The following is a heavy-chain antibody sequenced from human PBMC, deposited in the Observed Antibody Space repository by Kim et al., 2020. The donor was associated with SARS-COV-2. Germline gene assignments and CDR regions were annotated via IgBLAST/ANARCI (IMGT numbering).Heavy chain of an antibody. J-gene: IGHJ4*02. Sequence: ASVNVSCKASGYTFTGYYMHWVRQAPGQGLEWMGRINPNSGGTNYAQKFQGRVTMTRDTSISTAYMELSRLRSDDTAVYYCARVYYYDSSGYEICLDYWGQGTLVTVSS. CDR2: INPNSGGT. D-gene: IGHD3-22*01. CDR3: ARVYYYDSSGYEICLDY. CDR1: GYTFTGYY. V-gene: IGHV1-2*06.